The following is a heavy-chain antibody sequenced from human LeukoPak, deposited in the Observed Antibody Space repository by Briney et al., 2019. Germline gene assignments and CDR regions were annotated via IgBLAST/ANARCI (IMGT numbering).Heavy chain of an antibody. J-gene: IGHJ6*03. CDR3: AKGYSFGCCNYYYMDA. Sequence: HTGGSLRLSCAASEFTFRSYAMSWVRQAPGKGLEWVSAISGSGATTYSADSVKGRFTISRDNSKNTLYLQMNSLRAEDTAVYYCAKGYSFGCCNYYYMDAWGKGTTVTVSS. V-gene: IGHV3-23*01. CDR2: ISGSGATT. D-gene: IGHD5-18*01. CDR1: EFTFRSYA.